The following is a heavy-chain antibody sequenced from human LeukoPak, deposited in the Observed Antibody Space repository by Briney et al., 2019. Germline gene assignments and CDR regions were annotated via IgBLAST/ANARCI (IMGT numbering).Heavy chain of an antibody. Sequence: PSETLSLTCTVSGASISGYYWSWIRQPPGRGLEWIGYIYYSGSTSYNPSLRSRVTIPVDTSNNQFSLKLSSVTAADTAVYYCARGERPGCDYWGQGTLVTVSS. J-gene: IGHJ4*02. D-gene: IGHD1-1*01. V-gene: IGHV4-59*01. CDR3: ARGERPGCDY. CDR2: IYYSGST. CDR1: GASISGYY.